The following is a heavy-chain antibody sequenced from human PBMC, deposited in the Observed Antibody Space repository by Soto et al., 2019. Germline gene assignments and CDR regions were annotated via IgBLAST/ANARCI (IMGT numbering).Heavy chain of an antibody. CDR2: IVVGSGNT. CDR3: AAEPGLYDSSGYFDY. D-gene: IGHD3-22*01. J-gene: IGHJ4*02. CDR1: GFTFTSSA. Sequence: SVKVSCKASGFTFTSSAVQWVRQARGQRLEWIGWIVVGSGNTNYAQKFQERVTITRDMSTSTAYMELCSLRSEDTAVYYCAAEPGLYDSSGYFDYWGQGTLVTVSS. V-gene: IGHV1-58*01.